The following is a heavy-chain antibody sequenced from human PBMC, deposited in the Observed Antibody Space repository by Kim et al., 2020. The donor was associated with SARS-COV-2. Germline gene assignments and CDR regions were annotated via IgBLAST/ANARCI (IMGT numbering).Heavy chain of an antibody. J-gene: IGHJ1*01. Sequence: ASVKVSCKASGYTFTSYYMHWVRQAPGQGLEWMGIINPSGGSTSYAQKFQGRVTMTRDTSTSTVYMELSSLRSEDTAVYYCARAASTMIVVPRGLQHWGQGTLVTVSS. CDR1: GYTFTSYY. CDR2: INPSGGST. V-gene: IGHV1-46*01. CDR3: ARAASTMIVVPRGLQH. D-gene: IGHD3-22*01.